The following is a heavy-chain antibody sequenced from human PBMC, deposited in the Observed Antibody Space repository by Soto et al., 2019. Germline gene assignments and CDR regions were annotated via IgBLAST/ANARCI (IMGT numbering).Heavy chain of an antibody. CDR1: GGSFSGYY. V-gene: IGHV4-34*01. J-gene: IGHJ6*02. D-gene: IGHD3-3*01. CDR3: ARGPRGTIFGVVTKNYGMDV. CDR2: INHSGST. Sequence: ATLSLTCAVYGGSFSGYYWSWIRQPPGKGLEWIGEINHSGSTNYNPSLKSRVTISVDTSKNQFSLKLSSVTAADTAVYYCARGPRGTIFGVVTKNYGMDVWGQGTTVTVSS.